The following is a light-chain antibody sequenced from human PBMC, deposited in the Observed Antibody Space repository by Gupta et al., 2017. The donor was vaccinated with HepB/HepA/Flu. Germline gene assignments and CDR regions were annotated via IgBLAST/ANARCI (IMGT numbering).Light chain of an antibody. V-gene: IGKV4-1*01. CDR1: QTSLNRSNNENH. CDR2: WVS. Sequence: DIVMTQSPDSLPVPLGERATIHCKSSQTSLNRSNNENHLAWYQQKAGQPPKLLIYWVSTRESGVPERFSGRGSGTDFTLTISSLQAEDVAIYYCLQDANGPITFGQGTRMEIK. CDR3: LQDANGPIT. J-gene: IGKJ5*01.